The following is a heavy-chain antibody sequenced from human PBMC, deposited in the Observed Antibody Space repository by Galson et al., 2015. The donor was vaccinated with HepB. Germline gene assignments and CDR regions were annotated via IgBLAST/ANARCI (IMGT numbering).Heavy chain of an antibody. CDR1: GDSVSSNSAV. J-gene: IGHJ3*02. CDR3: ARGIAAAGHALDI. Sequence: CAISGDSVSSNSAVWSWIRQSPSRGLEWLGRTYYGSNWYKDDAVSVKGRITINPDTSKNQLSLHLNSVTPDDTAVYYCARGIAAAGHALDIWGQGTMVTVSS. D-gene: IGHD6-13*01. CDR2: TYYGSNWYK. V-gene: IGHV6-1*01.